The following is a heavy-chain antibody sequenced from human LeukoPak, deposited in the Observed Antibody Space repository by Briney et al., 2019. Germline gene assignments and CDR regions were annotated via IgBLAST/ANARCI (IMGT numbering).Heavy chain of an antibody. CDR1: GYSFTSYW. CDR2: IYPGDSDT. CDR3: ARPSFKYDYVWGSYNY. D-gene: IGHD3-16*01. V-gene: IGHV5-51*01. J-gene: IGHJ4*02. Sequence: GESLKISCKASGYSFTSYWIGWVRQMPGKGLEWMGIIYPGDSDTRYSPSFQGQVTISADKSISTAYLQWSSLKASDTAMYYCARPSFKYDYVWGSYNYWGQGTLVTVSS.